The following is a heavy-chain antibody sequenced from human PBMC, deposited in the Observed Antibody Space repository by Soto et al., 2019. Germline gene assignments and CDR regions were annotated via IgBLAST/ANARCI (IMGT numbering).Heavy chain of an antibody. Sequence: ASVKVSCKASGYSLTSYGISWLRQAPGQGLQWMAWISGYSGKTDYAQSFQGRVTVTTDTSSNTAYMELRSLRFDDTAVYYCATGGGMTRFGELIENWFDPWGQGTQVTVSS. J-gene: IGHJ5*02. CDR1: GYSLTSYG. CDR2: ISGYSGKT. V-gene: IGHV1-18*04. D-gene: IGHD3-3*01. CDR3: ATGGGMTRFGELIENWFDP.